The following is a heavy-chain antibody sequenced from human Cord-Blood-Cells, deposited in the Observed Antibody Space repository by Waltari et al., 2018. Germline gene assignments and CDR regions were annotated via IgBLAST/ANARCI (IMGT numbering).Heavy chain of an antibody. CDR3: ATPYSGSYYYYYGMDV. CDR1: GYTLTALS. Sequence: QVQLVQSGAEVKKPGASVKVSCKVSGYTLTALSMHWLRQDPGKGLEWMGGFDPEDGETIYAQKFQGRVTMTEDTSTDTAYMELSSLRSEDTAVYYCATPYSGSYYYYYGMDVWGQGTTVTVSS. CDR2: FDPEDGET. D-gene: IGHD1-26*01. V-gene: IGHV1-24*01. J-gene: IGHJ6*02.